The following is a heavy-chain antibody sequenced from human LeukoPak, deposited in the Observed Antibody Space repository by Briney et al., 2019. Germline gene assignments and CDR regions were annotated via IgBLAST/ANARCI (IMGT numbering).Heavy chain of an antibody. Sequence: GESLKISCKGSGYRFTTYWIGWVRQLPGKGLELIGSIYPADSDTKYSTSFQGQVPMSADKSISTAYLQWRSLKASDTAMYYCARQHSGNYYGYNWFDAWGQGTLVTVSS. CDR2: IYPADSDT. CDR1: GYRFTTYW. CDR3: ARQHSGNYYGYNWFDA. D-gene: IGHD1-26*01. V-gene: IGHV5-51*01. J-gene: IGHJ5*02.